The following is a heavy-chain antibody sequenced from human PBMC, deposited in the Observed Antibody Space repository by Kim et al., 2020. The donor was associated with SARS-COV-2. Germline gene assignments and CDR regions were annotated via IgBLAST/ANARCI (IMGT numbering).Heavy chain of an antibody. CDR1: GFTFSSYG. CDR2: ISYDGSNK. V-gene: IGHV3-30*18. Sequence: GGSLRLSCVASGFTFSSYGMHWVRQAPGKGLEWVAVISYDGSNKYYADSVKGRFTISRDNSKNTLYLQMNSLRAEDTAVYYCAKAPILTGYYLGIDYWGQGTLVTVSS. D-gene: IGHD3-9*01. CDR3: AKAPILTGYYLGIDY. J-gene: IGHJ4*02.